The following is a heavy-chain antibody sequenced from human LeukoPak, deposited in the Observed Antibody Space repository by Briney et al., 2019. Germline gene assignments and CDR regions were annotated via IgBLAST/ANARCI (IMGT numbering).Heavy chain of an antibody. CDR3: AREVYDFWSGYFDY. Sequence: GASVKVSCKASGYTFTAYYMHWVRQAPGQGLEWMGGIIPIFGTANYAQKFQGRVTITTDESTSTAYMELSSLRSEDTAVYYCAREVYDFWSGYFDYWGQGTLVTVSS. CDR2: IIPIFGTA. V-gene: IGHV1-69*05. CDR1: GYTFTAYY. J-gene: IGHJ4*02. D-gene: IGHD3-3*01.